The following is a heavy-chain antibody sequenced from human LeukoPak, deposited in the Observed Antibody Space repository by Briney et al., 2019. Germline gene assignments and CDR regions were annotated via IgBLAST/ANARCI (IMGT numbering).Heavy chain of an antibody. CDR1: GGSISSYY. CDR3: ARDSLENDAFDI. CDR2: IHYSGST. V-gene: IGHV4-59*01. J-gene: IGHJ3*02. Sequence: SETLSLTCTVSGGSISSYYWSWIRQPPGKGLEWIGYIHYSGSTNYNPSLKSRVTISVDTSKNQFSLKLSSVTAADTAVYYCARDSLENDAFDIWGQGTMVTVSS.